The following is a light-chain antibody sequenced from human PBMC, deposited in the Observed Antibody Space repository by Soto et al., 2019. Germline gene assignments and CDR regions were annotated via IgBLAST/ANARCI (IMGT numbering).Light chain of an antibody. Sequence: IQMTQSPSSLSASVGDRVTITCRASQSISNSLTWYQQKPGKAPKLLIYKASTLNSGVPSRFSGSGSGTEFTLTISSLQPDDFATYYCQHYNSYSEAFGQGTKVDIK. CDR2: KAS. CDR3: QHYNSYSEA. J-gene: IGKJ1*01. V-gene: IGKV1-5*03. CDR1: QSISNS.